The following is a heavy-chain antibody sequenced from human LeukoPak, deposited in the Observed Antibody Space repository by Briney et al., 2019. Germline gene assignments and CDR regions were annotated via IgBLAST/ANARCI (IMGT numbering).Heavy chain of an antibody. D-gene: IGHD1-26*01. J-gene: IGHJ4*02. Sequence: GGSLRLSCATSGFSFSSYAMSWVRQAPGKGLEWVSAMSSSDDGRYYAASVRGRFTISRDNSKNTLYLQMNSLRAEDTAVYYCAKAYSGSYYAYYFDYWGQGTLVTVSS. CDR3: AKAYSGSYYAYYFDY. CDR2: MSSSDDGR. V-gene: IGHV3-23*01. CDR1: GFSFSSYA.